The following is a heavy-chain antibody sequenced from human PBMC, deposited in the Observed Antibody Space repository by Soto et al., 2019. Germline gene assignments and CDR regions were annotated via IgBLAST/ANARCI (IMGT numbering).Heavy chain of an antibody. Sequence: GGSLRLSCAASGFTFNNYDMRWVRQAPGSGLEWVSSISSSXRYISYEDSMKGRFTISRDSAENSLYMQMNSLRAEDTDVYYCAKGCRRAARLTYFQYWAQGTLVTVSS. CDR1: GFTFNNYD. V-gene: IGHV3-21*04. D-gene: IGHD6-6*01. CDR3: AKGCRRAARLTYFQY. J-gene: IGHJ1*01. CDR2: ISSSXRYI.